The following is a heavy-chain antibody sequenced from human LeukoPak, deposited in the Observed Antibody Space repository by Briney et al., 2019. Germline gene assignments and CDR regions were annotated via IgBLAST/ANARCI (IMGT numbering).Heavy chain of an antibody. CDR1: GYSFTTYW. D-gene: IGHD4-11*01. V-gene: IGHV5-51*01. Sequence: AGESLKISCKGSGYSFTTYWIASVRQMPGKGLEWMGIIYPGDSDTRYSPSFQGQVTISVDKSINTAYLQWSSLKASDIAVYYCARQGVTNWFGPWGQGTLVTVSS. J-gene: IGHJ5*02. CDR3: ARQGVTNWFGP. CDR2: IYPGDSDT.